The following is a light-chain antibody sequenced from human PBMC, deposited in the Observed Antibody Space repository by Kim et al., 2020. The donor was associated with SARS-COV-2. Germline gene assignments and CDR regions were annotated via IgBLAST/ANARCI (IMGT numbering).Light chain of an antibody. Sequence: SVSPGQTASITCAGDKLGDTYASWYQQKQGQAPVLVIYQDTKRPSGIPERFSGSNSGNTATLTISGTQAMDEADYYCQAWDSSTAVFGGGTQLTVL. V-gene: IGLV3-1*01. J-gene: IGLJ2*01. CDR2: QDT. CDR1: KLGDTY. CDR3: QAWDSSTAV.